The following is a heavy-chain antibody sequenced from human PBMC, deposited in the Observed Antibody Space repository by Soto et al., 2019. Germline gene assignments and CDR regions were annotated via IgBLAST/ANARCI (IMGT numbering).Heavy chain of an antibody. CDR1: GYSFTSYW. CDR2: IYPGDSDT. CDR3: ASLSTWHGRPYGMDV. D-gene: IGHD4-17*01. V-gene: IGHV5-51*01. Sequence: GEDRRISCKGSGYSFTSYWIGWVRQMPGKGLEWIGIIYPGDSDTRYSPSFQGQVTISADKSISTPYLQWSSLKASDTAMYYCASLSTWHGRPYGMDVWGQATTVTVSS. J-gene: IGHJ6*02.